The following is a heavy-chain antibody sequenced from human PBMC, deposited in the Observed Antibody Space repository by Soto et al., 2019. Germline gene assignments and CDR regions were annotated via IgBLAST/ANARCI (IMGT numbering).Heavy chain of an antibody. J-gene: IGHJ4*02. CDR2: VYSSGTT. V-gene: IGHV4-4*07. D-gene: IGHD3-10*01. CDR3: ARDIGSYAYGEGY. CDR1: GGSINSYL. Sequence: SETLSLTCSVSGGSINSYLWSWIRQPAGKGLEWIGRVYSSGTTDYNPSLNSRATLSVETSKNQFSLKLSSVTAADTAVYYCARDIGSYAYGEGYWGQGIKVTV.